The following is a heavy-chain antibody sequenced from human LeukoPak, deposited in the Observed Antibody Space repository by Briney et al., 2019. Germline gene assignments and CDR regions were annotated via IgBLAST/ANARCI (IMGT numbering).Heavy chain of an antibody. CDR2: IYYSGST. CDR1: GGSISSSSYY. Sequence: SETLSLTCTVSGGSISSSSYYWGWVRRPPGKGLEWIGSIYYSGSTYYNPSLKSRVTISVDTSKNQFSLKLSSVTAADTAVYYCARGAPQTAMVDYWGQGTLVTVSS. D-gene: IGHD5-18*01. J-gene: IGHJ4*02. CDR3: ARGAPQTAMVDY. V-gene: IGHV4-39*01.